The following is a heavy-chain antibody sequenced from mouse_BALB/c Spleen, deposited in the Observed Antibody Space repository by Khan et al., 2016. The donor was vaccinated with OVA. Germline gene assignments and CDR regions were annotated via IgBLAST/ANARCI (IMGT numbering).Heavy chain of an antibody. D-gene: IGHD3-1*01. Sequence: QVQLKQSGAELVRPGTSVKVSCKASGYAFTSYLIEWINQRPGQGLEWIGLINPGNGNTNYNEKFKGKATLTADKSSSTAYMQLSSLTSDDSAVXFCARSQLGLRFDYWGQGTTLTVSS. J-gene: IGHJ2*01. CDR1: GYAFTSYL. V-gene: IGHV1-54*01. CDR3: ARSQLGLRFDY. CDR2: INPGNGNT.